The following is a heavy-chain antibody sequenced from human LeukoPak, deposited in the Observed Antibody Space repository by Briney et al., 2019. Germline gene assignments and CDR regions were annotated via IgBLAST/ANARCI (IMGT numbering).Heavy chain of an antibody. J-gene: IGHJ4*02. Sequence: PGGSLRLSCAASGFTFSSYAMSWVRQAPGKGLEWVSAISGSGGSTYYADSVKGRFTISRDNSKNTLYLQMNSLRAEDTAVYYCAKDALAALWLSASRSFGYWGQGTLVTVSS. D-gene: IGHD5-18*01. V-gene: IGHV3-23*01. CDR2: ISGSGGST. CDR1: GFTFSSYA. CDR3: AKDALAALWLSASRSFGY.